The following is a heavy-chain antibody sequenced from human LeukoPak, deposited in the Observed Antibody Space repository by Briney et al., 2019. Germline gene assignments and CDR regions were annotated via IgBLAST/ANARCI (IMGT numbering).Heavy chain of an antibody. V-gene: IGHV3-74*01. CDR3: VRDYHHEVPLDF. Sequence: GGSLRLSCAASGFTSSDYWMHWVRQEPGKGLVWVSRVNYDGSDSAYADSVKGRFTISRDNAKNTLYLQMNSLRAEDTAVYYCVRDYHHEVPLDFWGQGTLVTVSS. CDR1: GFTSSDYW. D-gene: IGHD1-14*01. CDR2: VNYDGSDS. J-gene: IGHJ4*02.